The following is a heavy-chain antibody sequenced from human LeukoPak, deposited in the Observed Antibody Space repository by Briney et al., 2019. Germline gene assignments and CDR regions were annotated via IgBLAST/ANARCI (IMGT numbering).Heavy chain of an antibody. J-gene: IGHJ6*02. CDR1: GFTFSSYA. D-gene: IGHD3-22*01. CDR2: ISGSGGST. V-gene: IGHV3-23*01. CDR3: AKVEVTTTYYYYYGMDV. Sequence: GGSLRLSCAASGFTFSSYAMSWVRQAPGKGLEWVSAISGSGGSTYYADSVKGRFTISRDNSKNTLYLQMNSLRAEDTAVYYCAKVEVTTTYYYYYGMDVWGQGTTVTVSS.